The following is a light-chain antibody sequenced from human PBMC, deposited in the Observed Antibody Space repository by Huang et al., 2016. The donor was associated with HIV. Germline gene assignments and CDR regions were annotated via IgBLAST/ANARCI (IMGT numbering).Light chain of an antibody. J-gene: IGKJ4*01. V-gene: IGKV3-20*01. CDR2: GTS. Sequence: EIVLTQSPGTLSLSPGGRATLSCRASQSVSGTYLAWYQQKPGPAPRLLIYGTSIRATGSPDRFSGSGSATDFTLTISGLEPEDFALYYCQQYGTSPPSLTFGGGTKVEIK. CDR3: QQYGTSPPSLT. CDR1: QSVSGTY.